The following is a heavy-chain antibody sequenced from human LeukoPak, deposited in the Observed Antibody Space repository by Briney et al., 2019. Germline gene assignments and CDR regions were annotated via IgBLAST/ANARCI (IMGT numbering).Heavy chain of an antibody. J-gene: IGHJ6*03. CDR3: ARATESTRPYYYYYYMDV. CDR1: GYTFTGYY. Sequence: GASVKVSCKASGYTFTGYYMHWVRQAPGQGLEWMGWINPNSGGTNYAQKFQGRVTMTRDTSISTAYMELSRLRSDDTAVYYCARATESTRPYYYYYYMDVWGKGTTVTVSS. CDR2: INPNSGGT. V-gene: IGHV1-2*02. D-gene: IGHD2-2*01.